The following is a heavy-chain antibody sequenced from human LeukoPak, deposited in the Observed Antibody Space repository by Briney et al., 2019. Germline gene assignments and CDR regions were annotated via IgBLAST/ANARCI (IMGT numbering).Heavy chain of an antibody. V-gene: IGHV1-2*02. J-gene: IGHJ4*02. CDR1: GGTFSSYA. CDR2: INPNSGGT. D-gene: IGHD3-3*01. CDR3: ARDHTLSITIFGVVTPDY. Sequence: GASVKVSCKASGGTFSSYAISWVRQAPGQGLEWMGWINPNSGGTNYAQKVQGRVTMTRDTSISTAYMELSRLRSDDTAVYYCARDHTLSITIFGVVTPDYWGQGTLVTVSS.